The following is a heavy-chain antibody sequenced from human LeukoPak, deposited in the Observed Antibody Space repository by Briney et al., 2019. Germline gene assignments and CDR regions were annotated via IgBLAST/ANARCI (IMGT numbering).Heavy chain of an antibody. Sequence: GGSLRLSCAASGFTFSIYSMNWVRQAPGKGLEWVANIKQDGSEKYYVDSVKGRFTISRDNAKNSLYLQMNSLRAEDTAVYYCARDKGYYDSSGYYYGGTYFDYWGQGTLVTVSS. V-gene: IGHV3-7*01. D-gene: IGHD3-22*01. CDR2: IKQDGSEK. CDR3: ARDKGYYDSSGYYYGGTYFDY. CDR1: GFTFSIYS. J-gene: IGHJ4*02.